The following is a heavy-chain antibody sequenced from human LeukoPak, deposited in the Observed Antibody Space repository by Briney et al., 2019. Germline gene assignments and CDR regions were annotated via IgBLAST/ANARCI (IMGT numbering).Heavy chain of an antibody. Sequence: SETLSLTCTVSGGSIGSDYWTWIRQPPGKGLEYIGYIYYTGGTNYNPSLKSRVTISVDTSKNQFSLKLSSVTAADTAVYFCAKFGNSGWVIDNWGQGTLVTVSS. V-gene: IGHV4-59*08. D-gene: IGHD6-19*01. CDR1: GGSIGSDY. CDR3: AKFGNSGWVIDN. J-gene: IGHJ4*02. CDR2: IYYTGGT.